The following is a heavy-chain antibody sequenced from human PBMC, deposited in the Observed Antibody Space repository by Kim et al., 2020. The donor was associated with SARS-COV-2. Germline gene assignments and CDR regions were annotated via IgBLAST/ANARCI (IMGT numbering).Heavy chain of an antibody. CDR3: AREAGLSGYDSNYGMDV. D-gene: IGHD5-12*01. Sequence: SETLSLTCTVSGGSISSYYWSWIRQPPGKGLEWIGYFYYSGSTNYNPSLKSRVTISVDTSKNQFSLKLSSVTAADTAVYYCAREAGLSGYDSNYGMDVWGQGTTVTVSS. J-gene: IGHJ6*02. CDR1: GGSISSYY. CDR2: FYYSGST. V-gene: IGHV4-59*01.